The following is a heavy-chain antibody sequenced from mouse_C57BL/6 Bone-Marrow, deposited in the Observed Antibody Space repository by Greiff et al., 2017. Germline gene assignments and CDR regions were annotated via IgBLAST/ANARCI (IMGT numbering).Heavy chain of an antibody. CDR1: GFSLTSYG. CDR2: IWSGGST. D-gene: IGHD2-1*01. Sequence: VQLQQPGPGLVQPSQSLSITCTVSGFSLTSYGVHWVRQSPGKGLEWLGVIWSGGSTDYNAAFISRLSISKDNSKSQVFLKMNSLQADDTAIYYSARQSPGNRVAYWGQGTLVTVSA. V-gene: IGHV2-2*01. CDR3: ARQSPGNRVAY. J-gene: IGHJ3*01.